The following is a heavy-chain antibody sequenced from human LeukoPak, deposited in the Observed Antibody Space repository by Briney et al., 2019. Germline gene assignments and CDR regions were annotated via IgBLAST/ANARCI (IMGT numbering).Heavy chain of an antibody. Sequence: SDTLSLTCTVSGVSMSSSNYYWRSVRQPPGKGLEWSGSICDSESTYYNPSLKSRFTISRDKSKSPFSLKLSSVTATDTAVYYCARHSSVTTVVFDYWGQGTLVTVSS. CDR1: GVSMSSSNYY. CDR2: ICDSEST. D-gene: IGHD4-23*01. V-gene: IGHV4-39*01. J-gene: IGHJ4*02. CDR3: ARHSSVTTVVFDY.